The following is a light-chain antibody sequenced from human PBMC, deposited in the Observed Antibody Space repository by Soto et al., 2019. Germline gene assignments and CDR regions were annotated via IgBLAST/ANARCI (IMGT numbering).Light chain of an antibody. J-gene: IGLJ2*01. CDR3: AAWDESPNVPV. CDR2: SNN. V-gene: IGLV1-44*01. CDR1: NSNIGRNT. Sequence: QSVLTQPPSASGTPGQRVTISCSGSNSNIGRNTVNWYQQLPGAAPNLLIYSNNERPSGVPDRFSGSKSGTSASLAISGLQSEDEVDYYCAAWDESPNVPVFGGGSTLTVL.